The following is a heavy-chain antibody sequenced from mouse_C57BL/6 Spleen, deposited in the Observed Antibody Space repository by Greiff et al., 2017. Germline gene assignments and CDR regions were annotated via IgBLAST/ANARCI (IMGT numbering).Heavy chain of an antibody. CDR3: ARRGYSNYDYAMDY. J-gene: IGHJ4*01. CDR1: GYTFTSYW. Sequence: VQLQQPGAELVKPGASVKLSCKASGYTFTSYWMPWVKQRPGQGLEWIGEIDPSDSYTNYNQKFKGKATLTVDTSSSTAYMQLSSLTSEDSAVYYCARRGYSNYDYAMDYWGQGTSVTVSS. D-gene: IGHD2-5*01. CDR2: IDPSDSYT. V-gene: IGHV1-50*01.